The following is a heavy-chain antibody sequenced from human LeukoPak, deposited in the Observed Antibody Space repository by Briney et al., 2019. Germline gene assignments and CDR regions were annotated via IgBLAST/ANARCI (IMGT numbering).Heavy chain of an antibody. CDR2: TSNDGSSK. D-gene: IGHD2-2*02. J-gene: IGHJ6*02. CDR1: GFTFSSNV. Sequence: GGSLRLSCAASGFTFSSNVMHWVRQAPGKGLEWVAVTSNDGSSKYYADSVKGRFTISRDNSKNTLYLQMNSLRAEDTAVYYCAKAFGHCTSTSCYNYYYGMDVWGQGTTVTVSS. V-gene: IGHV3-30*18. CDR3: AKAFGHCTSTSCYNYYYGMDV.